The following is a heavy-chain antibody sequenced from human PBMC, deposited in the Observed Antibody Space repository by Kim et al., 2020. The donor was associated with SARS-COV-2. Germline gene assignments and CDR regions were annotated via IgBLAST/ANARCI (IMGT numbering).Heavy chain of an antibody. CDR3: ASLGKILAAAGLGFDP. Sequence: GGSLRLSCAASGFTFSSYSMNWVRQAPGKGLEWVSSISSSSSYIYYADSVKGRFTISRDNAKNSLYLQMNSLRAEDTAVYYCASLGKILAAAGLGFDPWGQGTLVTVSS. CDR2: ISSSSSYI. V-gene: IGHV3-21*01. CDR1: GFTFSSYS. J-gene: IGHJ5*02. D-gene: IGHD6-13*01.